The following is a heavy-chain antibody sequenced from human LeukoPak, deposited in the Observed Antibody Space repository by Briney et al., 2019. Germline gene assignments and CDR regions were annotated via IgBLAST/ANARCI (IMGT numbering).Heavy chain of an antibody. D-gene: IGHD3-16*02. CDR1: GGSISSNY. Sequence: PSETLSLTCTVSGGSISSNYWSWIRQPPGKGLEWIGYIYYSGTTSYNPSLKSRVTISEDTSKNQSSLKLSSVTAADTAVYYCASVRGLGVITPYLDYWGQGTLVTVSS. J-gene: IGHJ4*02. CDR2: IYYSGTT. V-gene: IGHV4-59*08. CDR3: ASVRGLGVITPYLDY.